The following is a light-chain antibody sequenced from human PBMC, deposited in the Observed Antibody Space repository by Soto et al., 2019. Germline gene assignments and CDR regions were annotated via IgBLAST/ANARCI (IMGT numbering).Light chain of an antibody. CDR2: GAS. J-gene: IGKJ2*01. CDR1: QSVSSY. V-gene: IGKV3-11*01. CDR3: QHYNYWPYT. Sequence: EIVLTQSPATLSLSPGERATLSCRASQSVSSYLAWYQHKPGQAPTLLMSGASNRASGVPVRFSGSGSGTDFTLTISSLQSEDFAVYYCQHYNYWPYTFGQGTEVDIK.